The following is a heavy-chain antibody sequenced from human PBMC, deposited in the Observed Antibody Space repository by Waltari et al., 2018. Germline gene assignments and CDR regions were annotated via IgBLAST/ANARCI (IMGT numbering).Heavy chain of an antibody. Sequence: EVQLVQSGAEVKKPGESLKISCKGSGYSFTIYWIGWVRQMHGEVLEWMGSIVRCDFYTSCTPSFQVQDTISADKSIRTADLQWSSLKSSDTAMYYCARRIFRGATPSFDYWGQ. CDR2: IVRCDFYT. J-gene: IGHJ4*02. CDR1: GYSFTIYW. V-gene: IGHV5-51*06. CDR3: ARRIFRGATPSFDY. D-gene: IGHD1-26*01.